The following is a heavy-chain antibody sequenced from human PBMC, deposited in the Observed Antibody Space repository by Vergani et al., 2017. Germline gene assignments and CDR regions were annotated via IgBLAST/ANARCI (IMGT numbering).Heavy chain of an antibody. Sequence: QVQLQESGPGLVKPSETLSLTCTVSGGSISSYYWSWIRQPPGKGLEWIGYIYYSGSTYYNPSLKSRVTISVDTSKNQFSLKLSSVTAADTAVYYCARHAVGSSSWYSWFDPGGQGTLVTVSS. D-gene: IGHD6-13*01. V-gene: IGHV4-59*08. CDR1: GGSISSYY. J-gene: IGHJ5*02. CDR3: ARHAVGSSSWYSWFDP. CDR2: IYYSGST.